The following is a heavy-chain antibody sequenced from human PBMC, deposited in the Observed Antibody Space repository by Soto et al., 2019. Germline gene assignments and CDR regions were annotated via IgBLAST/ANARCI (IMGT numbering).Heavy chain of an antibody. CDR2: IDPSDSYT. D-gene: IGHD3-10*01. CDR1: GYSFTSYW. Sequence: PGESLKISCKGSGYSFTSYWISWVRQMPGKGLEWMGRIDPSDSYTNYSPSFQGHVTTSADKSISTAYLQWSSLKASDTAMYYCARVRHDAFDIWGQGTMVTVSS. J-gene: IGHJ3*02. CDR3: ARVRHDAFDI. V-gene: IGHV5-10-1*01.